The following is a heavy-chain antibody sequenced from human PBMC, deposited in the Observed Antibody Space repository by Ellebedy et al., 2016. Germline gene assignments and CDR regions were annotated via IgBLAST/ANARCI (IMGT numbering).Heavy chain of an antibody. CDR1: GFTFSSYS. V-gene: IGHV3-21*04. CDR2: ISSSSSYI. J-gene: IGHJ4*02. D-gene: IGHD3-10*01. CDR3: ARYGLSGTFDL. Sequence: GESLKISCAASGFTFSSYSMNWVRQAPGKGLEWVSSISSSSSYIYYADSVKGRFTITRDNAKNSVYLQMSSLRAEDMAVYYCARYGLSGTFDLWGQGTPVTVSS.